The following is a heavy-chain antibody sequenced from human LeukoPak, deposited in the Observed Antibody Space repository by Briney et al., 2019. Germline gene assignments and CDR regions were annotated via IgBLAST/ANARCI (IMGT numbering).Heavy chain of an antibody. J-gene: IGHJ4*02. CDR3: ARDCGYQCLFDY. V-gene: IGHV1-18*01. CDR2: TSGYNGYT. D-gene: IGHD5-12*01. Sequence: SVEVSCKASGYSFSNYGISWGRQAPGQGGEGMGWTSGYNGYTNYSQRFQGRVTMTKDTSTSTAYMEMGSLRSDDTAVYYCARDCGYQCLFDYWGQGTLVTVSS. CDR1: GYSFSNYG.